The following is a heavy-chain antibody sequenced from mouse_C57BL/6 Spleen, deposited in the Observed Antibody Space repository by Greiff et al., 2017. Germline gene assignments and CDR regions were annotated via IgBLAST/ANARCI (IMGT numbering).Heavy chain of an antibody. J-gene: IGHJ2*01. V-gene: IGHV1-54*01. D-gene: IGHD1-1*01. CDR3: ARRYYRSSYPFDY. CDR1: GYAFTNYL. Sequence: VQLQQSGAELVRPGTSVKLSCKASGYAFTNYLIEWVKQRPGQGLEWIGVINPGSGGTKYNEKFKGKATLTADKSSSTAYMQLSSLTSEDSSDYVCARRYYRSSYPFDYWGQGTTLTVSS. CDR2: INPGSGGT.